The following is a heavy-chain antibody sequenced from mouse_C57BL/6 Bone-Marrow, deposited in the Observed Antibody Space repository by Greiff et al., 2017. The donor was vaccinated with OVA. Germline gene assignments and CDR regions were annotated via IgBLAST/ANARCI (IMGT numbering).Heavy chain of an antibody. J-gene: IGHJ1*03. Sequence: EVHLVESGGGLVKPGGSLKLSCAASGFTFSDYGMNWVRQAPEKGLEWVAYISSGSSTIYYADTVKGRFTISRDNAKKTLFLLMTCLRSEDTAMYYCARREVWRRQDGYFDVWGTGTTVTVSS. CDR3: ARREVWRRQDGYFDV. CDR2: ISSGSSTI. CDR1: GFTFSDYG. V-gene: IGHV5-17*01. D-gene: IGHD2-2*01.